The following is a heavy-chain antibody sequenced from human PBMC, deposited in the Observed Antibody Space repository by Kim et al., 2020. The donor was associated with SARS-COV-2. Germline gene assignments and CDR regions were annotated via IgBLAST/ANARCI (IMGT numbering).Heavy chain of an antibody. CDR1: GGSFSGYY. CDR3: ARAGYSSSWFGAHNWFDP. Sequence: SETLSLTCAVYGGSFSGYYWSWIRQPPGKGLEWIGEINHSGSTNYNPSLKSRVTISVDTSKNQFSLKLSSVTAADTAVYYCARAGYSSSWFGAHNWFDP. D-gene: IGHD6-13*01. J-gene: IGHJ5*02. V-gene: IGHV4-34*01. CDR2: INHSGST.